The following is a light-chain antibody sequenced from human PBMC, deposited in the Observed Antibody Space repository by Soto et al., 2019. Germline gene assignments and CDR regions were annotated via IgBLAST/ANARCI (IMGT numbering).Light chain of an antibody. V-gene: IGLV2-14*01. CDR2: EVS. CDR1: SGDVDAFDY. J-gene: IGLJ1*01. Sequence: QSVLTRPASVSGSPGQSITISCTGTSGDVDAFDYVSWYQQHPGKAPKLMIFEVSDRPSGVSDRFSGSKSGSTASLTISGLQAEDEADYFCTSFTSSSTQVFGTGTKSPS. CDR3: TSFTSSSTQV.